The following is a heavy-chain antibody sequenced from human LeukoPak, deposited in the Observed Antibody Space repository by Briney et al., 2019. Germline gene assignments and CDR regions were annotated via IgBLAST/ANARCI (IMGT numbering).Heavy chain of an antibody. D-gene: IGHD3-22*01. CDR2: IYPDDSET. CDR3: ARQAYGSRFDAFDI. V-gene: IGHV5-51*01. J-gene: IGHJ3*02. CDR1: GYKFTTDY. Sequence: GESLKISCETSGYKFTTDYIGWVRQMPGKGLEWMGIIYPDDSETNYSPSFKGQVTMSVDKSITTAFLQWSSLKASDTAMYYCARQAYGSRFDAFDIWGQGTMVTVSS.